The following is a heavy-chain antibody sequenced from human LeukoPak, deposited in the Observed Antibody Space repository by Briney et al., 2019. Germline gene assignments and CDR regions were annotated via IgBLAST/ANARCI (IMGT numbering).Heavy chain of an antibody. V-gene: IGHV1-18*01. CDR3: ARGGWVGVTIFGVVIDDAFDI. J-gene: IGHJ3*02. CDR2: ISAYNGNT. D-gene: IGHD3-3*01. CDR1: GYTFTTYG. Sequence: ASVKVSRKASGYTFTTYGISWVRQAPGQGLEWMGWISAYNGNTKFAQSLQDRVTMTTDTSTSTAYMELRSLRSDDTAVYYCARGGWVGVTIFGVVIDDAFDIWGQGTMVTVSS.